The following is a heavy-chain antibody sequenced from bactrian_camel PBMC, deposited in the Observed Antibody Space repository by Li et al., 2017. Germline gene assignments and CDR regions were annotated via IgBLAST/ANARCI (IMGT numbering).Heavy chain of an antibody. J-gene: IGHJ4*01. Sequence: HVQLVESGGRSVQAGTSLTLSCVLSGDMDPAHCMGWFRQVPGKQREKVALIGSDRATHYADSVKGRFTLLRGSAKNTVYLQMNSLKPEDTATYICATGGTVYCNHGPAAKVGPGTQVTVS. CDR1: GDMDPAHC. D-gene: IGHD3*01. V-gene: IGHV3S53*01. CDR2: IGSDRAT.